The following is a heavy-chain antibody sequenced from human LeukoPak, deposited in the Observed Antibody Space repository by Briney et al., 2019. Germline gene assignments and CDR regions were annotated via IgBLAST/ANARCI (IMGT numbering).Heavy chain of an antibody. D-gene: IGHD3-10*01. V-gene: IGHV3-30*18. CDR1: GCTFSGSA. CDR2: ISYDGSNK. Sequence: GGSLRLSCAASGCTFSGSALHWVRQAPGKGLEWVAVISYDGSNKYYAHAVKGRFTISRDNSKNTLYLQMNSLRAEDTAVYYCAKRMVRGALLFDYWGQGTLVTVSS. CDR3: AKRMVRGALLFDY. J-gene: IGHJ4*02.